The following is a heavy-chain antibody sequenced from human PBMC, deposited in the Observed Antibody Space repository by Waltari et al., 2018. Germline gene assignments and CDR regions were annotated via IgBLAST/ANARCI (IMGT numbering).Heavy chain of an antibody. Sequence: EVQLVESGGGLVQPGGSLRLSCAASGFTFSSYWMHWVRQAPGKGPVWVSRIKTDGSSTYYTDSVKGRFTISRDNAKNTLYLQMNTLRAEDTAVYYCATTIVAQDAFDIWGQGTTVTVSS. J-gene: IGHJ3*02. CDR1: GFTFSSYW. CDR3: ATTIVAQDAFDI. V-gene: IGHV3-74*01. D-gene: IGHD6-6*01. CDR2: IKTDGSST.